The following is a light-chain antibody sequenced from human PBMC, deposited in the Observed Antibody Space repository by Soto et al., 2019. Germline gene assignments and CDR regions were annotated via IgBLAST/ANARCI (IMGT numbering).Light chain of an antibody. CDR3: QQYNNWPPLT. J-gene: IGKJ4*01. CDR1: QSVSSN. CDR2: GPS. V-gene: IGKV3-15*01. Sequence: EIVMTQSPATLSVSPGERATLSCRASQSVSSNLAWYQQKPGQAPRLLIYGPSTMATGIPARFSGSGSGTEFTLTISSLQSEDFAVYYCQQYNNWPPLTFGGGTKVEIK.